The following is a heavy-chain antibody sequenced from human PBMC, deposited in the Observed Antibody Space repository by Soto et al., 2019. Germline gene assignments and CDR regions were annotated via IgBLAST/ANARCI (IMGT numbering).Heavy chain of an antibody. CDR1: GGSFSGYY. V-gene: IGHV4-34*01. J-gene: IGHJ6*03. CDR2: INHSGST. Sequence: SETLSLTCAVYGGSFSGYYWSWIRQPPGKGLEWIGEINHSGSTNYNPSLKSRVTISVDTSKNQFSLKLSSVTAADTAVYYCARVSSVVVVVAATPARYYYMDVWGKGTTVTVSS. CDR3: ARVSSVVVVVAATPARYYYMDV. D-gene: IGHD2-15*01.